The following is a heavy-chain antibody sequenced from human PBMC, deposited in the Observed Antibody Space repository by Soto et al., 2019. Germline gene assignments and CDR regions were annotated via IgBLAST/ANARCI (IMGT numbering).Heavy chain of an antibody. CDR2: IYHSGST. CDR3: AWSSSFTPFAY. CDR1: GYSISSGYY. V-gene: IGHV4-38-2*01. Sequence: PSETLSLTCAVSGYSISSGYYWGWIRQPPGKGLEWIGSIYHSGSTYYNPSLKSRVTISVDTSKNQFSLKLSSVTAADTAVYYCAWSSSFTPFAYWGQGTLVTVSS. D-gene: IGHD6-13*01. J-gene: IGHJ4*02.